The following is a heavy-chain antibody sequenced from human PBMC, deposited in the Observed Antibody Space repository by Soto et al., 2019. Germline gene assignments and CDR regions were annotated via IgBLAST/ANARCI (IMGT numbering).Heavy chain of an antibody. D-gene: IGHD2-2*01. CDR2: ISSNGGST. Sequence: EVQLVESGGGLVQPGGSLRLSCAASGFTFSSYAMHWVRQAPGKGLEYVSAISSNGGSTYYANSVKGRFTISRDNSKNTLYLHMGSMRAEDMAVYYCAREGYCSSTSGYSFDYWGQGTLVTVSS. CDR3: AREGYCSSTSGYSFDY. CDR1: GFTFSSYA. J-gene: IGHJ4*02. V-gene: IGHV3-64*01.